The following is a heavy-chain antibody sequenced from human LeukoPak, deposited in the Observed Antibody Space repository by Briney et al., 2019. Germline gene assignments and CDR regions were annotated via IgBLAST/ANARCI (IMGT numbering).Heavy chain of an antibody. J-gene: IGHJ4*02. CDR2: IYSGGST. Sequence: GGSLRLSCVVSGFTVSNNYMSWVRQAPRKGLEWVSLIYSGGSTYYADSVKGRFTISRDNSKNTVYLQMNSLRAEDTAMYYCVRRDGHNGRDYWGQGTLVTVSS. D-gene: IGHD5-24*01. V-gene: IGHV3-53*01. CDR3: VRRDGHNGRDY. CDR1: GFTVSNNY.